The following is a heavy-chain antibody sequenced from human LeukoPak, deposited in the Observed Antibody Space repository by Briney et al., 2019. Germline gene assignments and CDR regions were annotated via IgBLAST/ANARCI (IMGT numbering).Heavy chain of an antibody. CDR2: IIPIFGTA. Sequence: SVKVSCKASGGTFISYAISWVRQAPGQGLEWMGGIIPIFGTANYAQKFQGRVTITADESTSTAYMEVSSLRSEDTAVYYCARYRWWSSGWSLTFDPWGQGTLVTVSS. CDR3: ARYRWWSSGWSLTFDP. CDR1: GGTFISYA. V-gene: IGHV1-69*13. J-gene: IGHJ5*02. D-gene: IGHD6-19*01.